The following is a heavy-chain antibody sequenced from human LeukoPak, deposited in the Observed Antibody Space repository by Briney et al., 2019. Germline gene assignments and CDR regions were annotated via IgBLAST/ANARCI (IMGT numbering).Heavy chain of an antibody. Sequence: GGSLRLSCAASGFTFSSYGMHWVRQAPGKGLEWVAFIRYDGSNKYYADSVKGRFTISRDNSKNTLYLQMNSLRAEDTAVYYCAKDLGYSGSYYPVPTGGLFDYWGQGTLVTVSS. D-gene: IGHD1-26*01. CDR2: IRYDGSNK. J-gene: IGHJ4*02. V-gene: IGHV3-30*02. CDR1: GFTFSSYG. CDR3: AKDLGYSGSYYPVPTGGLFDY.